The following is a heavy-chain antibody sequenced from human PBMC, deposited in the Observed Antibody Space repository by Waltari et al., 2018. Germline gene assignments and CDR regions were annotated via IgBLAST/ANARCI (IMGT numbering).Heavy chain of an antibody. Sequence: QLQLQSSGPGLVKPSGTLALTCSVPGVPITSNRHYWVWIRQPPGQGLEWIATMSYSGATYSSPSLESRVTVSRDTSKNQLSLKLVSVTAADTAVYYCATYIGASVGTAAFDVWGQGTMVTVSS. CDR3: ATYIGASVGTAAFDV. CDR2: MSYSGAT. J-gene: IGHJ3*01. CDR1: GVPITSNRHY. V-gene: IGHV4-39*01. D-gene: IGHD5-12*01.